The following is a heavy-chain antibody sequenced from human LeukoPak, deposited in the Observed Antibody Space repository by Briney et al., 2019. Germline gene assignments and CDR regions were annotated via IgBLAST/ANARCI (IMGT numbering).Heavy chain of an antibody. Sequence: ASVKVSFKVSGYTLTELSMHWVRQAPGKGLEWMGGFDPEDGETIYAQKFQGRVTMTEDTSTDTAYMELSSLRSEDTAVYYCATSYDIAQSADYWGQGTLVTVSS. CDR3: ATSYDIAQSADY. CDR1: GYTLTELS. D-gene: IGHD3-22*01. V-gene: IGHV1-24*01. J-gene: IGHJ4*02. CDR2: FDPEDGET.